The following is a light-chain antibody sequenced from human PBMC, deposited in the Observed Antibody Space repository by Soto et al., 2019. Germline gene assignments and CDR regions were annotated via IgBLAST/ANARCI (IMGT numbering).Light chain of an antibody. CDR3: CSSGGSPTYV. CDR2: EVN. V-gene: IGLV2-23*02. CDR1: SSNVGSYKL. J-gene: IGLJ1*01. Sequence: QPALTQPASVSGSPGQSITISCTGTSSNVGSYKLVSWYQQHPGKAPKLMIFEVNKRPSGVSNRFSGSKSGNTASLTISGLKVEDEADYYCCSSGGSPTYVFGTGTQLTVL.